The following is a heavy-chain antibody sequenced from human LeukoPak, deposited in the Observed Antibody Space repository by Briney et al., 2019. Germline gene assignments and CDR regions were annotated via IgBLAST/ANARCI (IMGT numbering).Heavy chain of an antibody. J-gene: IGHJ6*03. D-gene: IGHD6-13*01. CDR3: ARQIGDSSSWTNSYYYMDV. CDR2: IKQDGSEK. CDR1: GLTFSSNG. V-gene: IGHV3-7*01. Sequence: GGSLRLSWAASGLTFSSNGMSWVRQAPGKGLEWVANIKQDGSEKYYVDSVKGRFTISRDNAKNSLYLQMNSLRAEDTAVYYCARQIGDSSSWTNSYYYMDVWGKGTTVTVSS.